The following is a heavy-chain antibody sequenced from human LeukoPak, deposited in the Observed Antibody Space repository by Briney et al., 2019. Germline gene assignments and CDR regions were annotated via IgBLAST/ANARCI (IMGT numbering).Heavy chain of an antibody. CDR3: ARHPEFLRDFDY. V-gene: IGHV4-39*01. CDR1: GGSISSSSYY. Sequence: KPSETLSLTCTVSGGSISSSSYYWGWIRQPPGKGLEWIGSIYYSGSTYYNPSVKSRVTIFVDTSKNQFSLKLSSVTAADTAVYYYARHPEFLRDFDYWGQGTLVTVSS. CDR2: IYYSGST. D-gene: IGHD1-14*01. J-gene: IGHJ4*02.